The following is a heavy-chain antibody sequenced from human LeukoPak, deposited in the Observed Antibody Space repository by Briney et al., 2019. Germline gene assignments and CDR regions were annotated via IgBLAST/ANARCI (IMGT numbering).Heavy chain of an antibody. J-gene: IGHJ4*02. D-gene: IGHD6-19*01. V-gene: IGHV3-23*01. Sequence: PGGSLRLSCAASGFTFSSYAMSWVRQAPGKGLEWVSAISGSGGSTYYADSVKGRFTISRDNSKNTLYLQMNSLRAEDTAVYYCAKVGYSSGWLSVSVDYWGQGTLVTVSS. CDR2: ISGSGGST. CDR1: GFTFSSYA. CDR3: AKVGYSSGWLSVSVDY.